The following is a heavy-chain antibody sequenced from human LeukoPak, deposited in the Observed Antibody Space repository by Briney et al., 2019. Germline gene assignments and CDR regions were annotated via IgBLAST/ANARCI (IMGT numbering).Heavy chain of an antibody. CDR2: ISYDGSNK. J-gene: IGHJ4*02. CDR1: GFTFSSYG. CDR3: AIDRDSSGYFVFDH. D-gene: IGHD3-22*01. Sequence: QLWGSLRLSCAASGFTFSSYGMHWVRQAPGQGLEWVAVISYDGSNKYYADSVKGRFTLSRDNSKNTLYLQMNSLRAEDTAVYHCAIDRDSSGYFVFDHWGQGTLVTVSS. V-gene: IGHV3-30*03.